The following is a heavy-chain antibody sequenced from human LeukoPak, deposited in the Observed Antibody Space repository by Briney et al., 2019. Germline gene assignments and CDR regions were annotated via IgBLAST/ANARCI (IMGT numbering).Heavy chain of an antibody. CDR3: ASMVVTPAFDI. Sequence: SETLSLTCAVYGGSFSGYYWSWIRQPPGKGLEWIGEINHSGSTNYNPSLKSRVTISVDTSKNQFSLKLSFVTAADTAVYYCASMVVTPAFDIWGQGTMVTVSS. CDR1: GGSFSGYY. V-gene: IGHV4-34*01. J-gene: IGHJ3*02. D-gene: IGHD4-23*01. CDR2: INHSGST.